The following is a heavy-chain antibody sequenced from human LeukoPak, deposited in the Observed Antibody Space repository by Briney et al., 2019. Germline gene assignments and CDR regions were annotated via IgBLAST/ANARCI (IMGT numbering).Heavy chain of an antibody. D-gene: IGHD4-17*01. CDR2: ISGSASST. CDR1: GFTFSNYA. J-gene: IGHJ4*02. V-gene: IGHV3-23*01. CDR3: ANDPMTTVTTGDY. Sequence: GGSLRLSCAASGFTFSNYAMSWVRQAPGKGLEWVSAISGSASSTYHADSVKGRFTISRDNSKNTLYLQMNSLRAEDTAVYYCANDPMTTVTTGDYWGQGTLVTVSS.